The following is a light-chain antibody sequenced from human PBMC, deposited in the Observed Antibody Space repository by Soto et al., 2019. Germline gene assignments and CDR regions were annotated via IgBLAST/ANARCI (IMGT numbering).Light chain of an antibody. V-gene: IGKV3-20*01. CDR2: GAS. CDR1: QSVSNNY. J-gene: IGKJ1*01. Sequence: EIVLTHSPGTLSLSPCERATLSCSASQSVSNNYLAWYQQKPGQAPRIIIFGASGRATGIPDRFSGSGSGTDFTLTISRLEPEDFAVYYCQQYGSLSWTFGQGTKVDIK. CDR3: QQYGSLSWT.